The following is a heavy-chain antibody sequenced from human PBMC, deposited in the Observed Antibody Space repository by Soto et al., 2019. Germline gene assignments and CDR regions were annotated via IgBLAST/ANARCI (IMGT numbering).Heavy chain of an antibody. Sequence: ASVKVSCKASGYTFTSYYMHWVRQAPGQGLEWMGIINPSGGSTSYAQKFQGRVTMTRDTSTSTVYMELSSLRSEDTAVYYCARVDCSGGSCYLGSMDVWGQGTTVTVSS. CDR3: ARVDCSGGSCYLGSMDV. D-gene: IGHD2-15*01. V-gene: IGHV1-46*01. CDR2: INPSGGST. CDR1: GYTFTSYY. J-gene: IGHJ6*02.